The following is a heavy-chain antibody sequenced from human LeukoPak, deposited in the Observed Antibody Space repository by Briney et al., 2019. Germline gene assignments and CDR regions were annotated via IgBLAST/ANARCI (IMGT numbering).Heavy chain of an antibody. V-gene: IGHV1-69*04. CDR2: IIPILGIA. CDR3: ARGLAAPPYYYYMDV. J-gene: IGHJ6*03. Sequence: PVKVSRKASGGTFSSYAISWVRQAPGQGLEWMGRIIPILGIANYAQKFQGRVTITADKSTSTAYMELSSLRSEDTAVYYCARGLAAPPYYYYMDVWGKGTTVTVSS. D-gene: IGHD6-13*01. CDR1: GGTFSSYA.